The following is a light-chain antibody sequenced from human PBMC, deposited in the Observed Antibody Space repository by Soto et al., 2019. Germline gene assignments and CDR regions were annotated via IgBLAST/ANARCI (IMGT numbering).Light chain of an antibody. V-gene: IGKV1-39*01. CDR3: QQRYSTRWT. CDR1: QSISSY. CDR2: AAS. Sequence: DIQMTQSPSSLSASVGDRVTITCRASQSISSYLNWYQQKPGKAPKLLIYAASSLQSGVPSRFSGRGSGTDFTLTISSRQPEDFATYYCQQRYSTRWTFGQGTKVEIK. J-gene: IGKJ1*01.